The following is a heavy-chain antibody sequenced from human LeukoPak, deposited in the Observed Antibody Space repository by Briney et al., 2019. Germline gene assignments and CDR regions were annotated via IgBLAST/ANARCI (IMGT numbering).Heavy chain of an antibody. Sequence: SETLSLTCAVYGGSFSGYYWSWIRQPPGKGLEWIGEINHSGSTNYNPSLKSRVTISVDTSKNQFSLKLSSVTAADTAVYYCASYSSGWGNWFDPWGQGTLVTVSS. CDR3: ASYSSGWGNWFDP. V-gene: IGHV4-34*01. CDR2: INHSGST. CDR1: GGSFSGYY. J-gene: IGHJ5*02. D-gene: IGHD6-19*01.